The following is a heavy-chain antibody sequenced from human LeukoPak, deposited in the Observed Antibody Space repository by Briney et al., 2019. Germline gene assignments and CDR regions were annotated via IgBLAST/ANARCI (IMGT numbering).Heavy chain of an antibody. CDR1: GFTFSSYD. CDR3: VRGAMAGFDY. Sequence: GGSLRLSCAASGFTFSSYDMHWVRQATGKGLEWVSGIGIAGDTYYRGSVKGRFTISRENAKNSLYLQMNSLRAGDTAVYYCVRGAMAGFDYWGQGTLVTVSS. CDR2: IGIAGDT. D-gene: IGHD6-19*01. V-gene: IGHV3-13*01. J-gene: IGHJ4*02.